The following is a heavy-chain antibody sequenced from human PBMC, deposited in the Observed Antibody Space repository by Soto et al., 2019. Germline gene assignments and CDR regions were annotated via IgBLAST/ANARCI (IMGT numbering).Heavy chain of an antibody. CDR3: ARVRREYDTSGPVDY. D-gene: IGHD3-9*01. CDR2: IYYSGST. Sequence: SETLSLTCTVSGGSISSYYWSWIRQPPGKGLEWIGYIYYSGSTNYNPSLQSRVTISVDRSRNQFSLKLNSVTAADTAVYYCARVRREYDTSGPVDYWGQGTLVTVS. J-gene: IGHJ4*02. CDR1: GGSISSYY. V-gene: IGHV4-59*12.